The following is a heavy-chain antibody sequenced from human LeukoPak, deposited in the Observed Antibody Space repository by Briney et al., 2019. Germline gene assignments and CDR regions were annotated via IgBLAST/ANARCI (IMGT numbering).Heavy chain of an antibody. V-gene: IGHV1-2*02. J-gene: IGHJ5*02. CDR3: AKDSSLVPAAYNWFDP. D-gene: IGHD2-2*01. Sequence: ASVKVSCKASGYTLTGYYMHWVRQAPGQGLEWMGWINPNSGGTNYAQKFQGRVTMTRDTSISTAYMELSRLRSDDTAVYYCAKDSSLVPAAYNWFDPWGQGTLVTVSS. CDR1: GYTLTGYY. CDR2: INPNSGGT.